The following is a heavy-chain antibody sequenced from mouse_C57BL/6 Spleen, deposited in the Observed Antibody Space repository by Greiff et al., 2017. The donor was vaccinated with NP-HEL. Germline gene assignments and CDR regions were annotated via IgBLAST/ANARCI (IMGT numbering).Heavy chain of an antibody. J-gene: IGHJ1*03. CDR2: ISSGSSTI. Sequence: EVQLQESGGGLVKPGGSLKLSCAASGFTFSDYGMHWVRQAPEKGLEWVAYISSGSSTIYYVDTVKGRFTISRDNAKNTLFLQMTSLRSEDTAMYYCARETTVPWYFDVWGTGTTVTVSS. V-gene: IGHV5-17*01. D-gene: IGHD1-1*01. CDR1: GFTFSDYG. CDR3: ARETTVPWYFDV.